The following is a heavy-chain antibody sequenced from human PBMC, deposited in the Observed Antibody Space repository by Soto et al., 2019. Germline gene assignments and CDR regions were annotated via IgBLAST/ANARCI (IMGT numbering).Heavy chain of an antibody. CDR1: GLNLIRSA. V-gene: IGHV3-23*01. J-gene: IGHJ4*01. Sequence: PGXLMRHSYTGSGLNLIRSAVSWVSHAPGKGLEWVSGISAGGGGTYYADSVKGRFTISRDISKNTVYLQMNGLRVEDTAVYYCAKDMGQWVEIFDYWGHGTLVTVS. CDR2: ISAGGGGT. D-gene: IGHD6-19*01. CDR3: AKDMGQWVEIFDY.